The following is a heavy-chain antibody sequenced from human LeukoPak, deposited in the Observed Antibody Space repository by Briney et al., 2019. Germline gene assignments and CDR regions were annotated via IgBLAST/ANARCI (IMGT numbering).Heavy chain of an antibody. CDR3: ARERYCSGGSCREGFNY. CDR1: GFTFSSYW. Sequence: GGSLRLSCAASGFTFSSYWMHWARQAPGKGLVWVSRINSDGSSTSYADSVKGRFTISRDNAKNTLYLQMNSLRAEDTAVYYCARERYCSGGSCREGFNYWGQRTLVTVSS. CDR2: INSDGSST. J-gene: IGHJ4*02. D-gene: IGHD2-15*01. V-gene: IGHV3-74*01.